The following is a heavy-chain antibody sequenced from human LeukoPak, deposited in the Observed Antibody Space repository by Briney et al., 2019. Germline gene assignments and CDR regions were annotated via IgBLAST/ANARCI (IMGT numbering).Heavy chain of an antibody. V-gene: IGHV3-23*01. CDR2: ISGSGGST. Sequence: GGSLRLSCAASGFTFSSYAMSWVRQAPGKGLEWVSAISGSGGSTYYADSVKGRFTISRDNSKNALYLQMNSLRAEDTAVYYCAKGNRYSSSGYFDYWGQGTLVTVSS. CDR3: AKGNRYSSSGYFDY. CDR1: GFTFSSYA. J-gene: IGHJ4*02. D-gene: IGHD6-6*01.